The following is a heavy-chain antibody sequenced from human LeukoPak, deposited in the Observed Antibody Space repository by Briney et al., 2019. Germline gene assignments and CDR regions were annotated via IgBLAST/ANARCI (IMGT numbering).Heavy chain of an antibody. Sequence: GGFLRLSCAASGFTFSSYGMHWVRQAPGKGLEWVAVIWYDGSNKYYADSVEGRFTISRDNSKNTLYLQMNSLRAEDTAVYYCARDRTMATITPLDYWGQGTLVTVSS. CDR1: GFTFSSYG. CDR2: IWYDGSNK. D-gene: IGHD5-12*01. CDR3: ARDRTMATITPLDY. J-gene: IGHJ4*02. V-gene: IGHV3-33*01.